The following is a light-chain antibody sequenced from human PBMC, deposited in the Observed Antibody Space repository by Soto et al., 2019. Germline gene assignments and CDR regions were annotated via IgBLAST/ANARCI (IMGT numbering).Light chain of an antibody. V-gene: IGKV1-8*01. Sequence: RASQGINSYLAWYQQKPGKVPQLLIYEASILQSGVPSRFSGSGSGTDFTPTISTLHAEDFVTNYCRQTYNYQSTFGEGTKVDIK. CDR2: EAS. CDR1: QGINSY. J-gene: IGKJ4*01. CDR3: RQTYNYQST.